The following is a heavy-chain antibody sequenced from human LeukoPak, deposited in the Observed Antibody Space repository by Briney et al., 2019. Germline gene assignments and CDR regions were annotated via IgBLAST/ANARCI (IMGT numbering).Heavy chain of an antibody. Sequence: GGSLRLSCAASGFTFSSYAMHWVRQAPGKGLEWVAVISYDGSNKYYADSVKGRFTISRDNSKNTLYLQMNSLRAEDTAVYYCAKGNWNDVGYAFDIWGQGTMVTVSS. CDR3: AKGNWNDVGYAFDI. V-gene: IGHV3-30-3*01. D-gene: IGHD1-1*01. CDR1: GFTFSSYA. J-gene: IGHJ3*02. CDR2: ISYDGSNK.